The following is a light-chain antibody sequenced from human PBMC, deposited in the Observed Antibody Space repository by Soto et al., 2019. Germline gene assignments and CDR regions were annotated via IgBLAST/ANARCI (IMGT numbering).Light chain of an antibody. CDR3: QQYGSSLWT. CDR1: QSVSSSY. CDR2: GAS. Sequence: EIVLTQSPGTLSLSPGERATLSCRASQSVSSSYLAWYQQKPGQAPRLLIYGASSRATGLPDRFSGSGSGTDFTLTISRMEPEDFAVYYCQQYGSSLWTFGQGTTVEIK. V-gene: IGKV3-20*01. J-gene: IGKJ1*01.